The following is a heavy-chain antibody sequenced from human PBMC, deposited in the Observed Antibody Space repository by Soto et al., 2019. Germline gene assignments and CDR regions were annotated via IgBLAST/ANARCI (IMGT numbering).Heavy chain of an antibody. CDR1: GGSLSSGDYY. CDR2: IYYIGST. J-gene: IGHJ6*02. CDR3: ARDQLRGGDYYGMDV. D-gene: IGHD3-10*01. Sequence: QVQLQESGPGLVKPSQTLSLTCTVSGGSLSSGDYYWIWIRQPPGKGLEWIGYIYYIGSTYYNPSLKSRVTISVDTSKNQFSLKLSSVTAADTAVYYCARDQLRGGDYYGMDVWGQGTTVTVSS. V-gene: IGHV4-30-4*01.